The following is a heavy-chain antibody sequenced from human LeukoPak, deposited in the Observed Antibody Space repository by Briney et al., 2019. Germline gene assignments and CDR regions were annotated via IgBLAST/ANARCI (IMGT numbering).Heavy chain of an antibody. CDR3: ARHVGGYDGQSDYYYYGMDV. J-gene: IGHJ6*02. CDR1: GGSISSSSYY. D-gene: IGHD5-12*01. CDR2: IYYSGST. V-gene: IGHV4-39*01. Sequence: KPSETLSLTCTVSGGSISSSSYYWGWIRQPPGKGLEGIGSIYYSGSTYYNPSLKSRVTISVDTSKNQFSLKLSSVTAADTAVYYCARHVGGYDGQSDYYYYGMDVWGQGTTVTVSS.